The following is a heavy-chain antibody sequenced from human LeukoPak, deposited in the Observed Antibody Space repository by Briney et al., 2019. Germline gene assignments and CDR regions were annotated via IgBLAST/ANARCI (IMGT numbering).Heavy chain of an antibody. J-gene: IGHJ4*02. Sequence: EGSLRLSCAASGFTFSGYSMNWVRQAPGKGLEWVSSISSSSSYIYYADSVKGRFTISRDNAKNSLYLRMNSLRAEDTAVYYCARDRGATVTTVDYWGQGTLVTVSS. CDR1: GFTFSGYS. D-gene: IGHD4-17*01. V-gene: IGHV3-21*01. CDR3: ARDRGATVTTVDY. CDR2: ISSSSSYI.